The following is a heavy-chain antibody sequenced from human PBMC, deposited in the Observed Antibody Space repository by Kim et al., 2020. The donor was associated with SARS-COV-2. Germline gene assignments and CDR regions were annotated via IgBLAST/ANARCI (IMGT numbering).Heavy chain of an antibody. CDR3: ARRYYDSSGFEYFDY. J-gene: IGHJ4*02. Sequence: IPSFQGQVTISADKSINTAYLQWSSLRASDTAMYYCARRYYDSSGFEYFDYWGQGTLVTVSS. D-gene: IGHD3-22*01. V-gene: IGHV5-51*01.